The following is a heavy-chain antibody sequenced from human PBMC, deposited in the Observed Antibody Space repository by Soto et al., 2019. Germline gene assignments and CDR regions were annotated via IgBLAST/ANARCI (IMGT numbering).Heavy chain of an antibody. D-gene: IGHD3-3*01. J-gene: IGHJ6*02. CDR3: ARIGTPNYDFWSGPIAYYYYYGMDV. V-gene: IGHV4-31*03. CDR1: GGSISSGGYY. Sequence: SETLSLTCTVSGGSISSGGYYWSWIRQHPGKGLEWIGYIYYSGSTYYNPSLKSRVTISVDTSKNQFSLKLSSVTAADTAVYYCARIGTPNYDFWSGPIAYYYYYGMDVWGQGTTVTVSS. CDR2: IYYSGST.